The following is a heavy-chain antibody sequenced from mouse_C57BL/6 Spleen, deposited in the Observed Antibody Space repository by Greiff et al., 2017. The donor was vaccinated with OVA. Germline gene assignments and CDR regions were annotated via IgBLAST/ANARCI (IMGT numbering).Heavy chain of an antibody. V-gene: IGHV10-1*01. CDR2: IRSKSNNYAT. CDR1: GFSFNTYA. D-gene: IGHD2-1*01. CDR3: VSYGNYGAMDY. Sequence: DVKLVESGGGLVQPKGSLKLSCAASGFSFNTYAMNWVRQAPGKGLEWVARIRSKSNNYATYYADSVKDRFTISRDDSESMLYLQMNNLKTEDTAMYYCVSYGNYGAMDYWGQGTSVTVSS. J-gene: IGHJ4*01.